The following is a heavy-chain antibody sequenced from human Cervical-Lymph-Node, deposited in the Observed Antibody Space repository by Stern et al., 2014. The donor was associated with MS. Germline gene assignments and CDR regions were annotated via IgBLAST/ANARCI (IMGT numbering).Heavy chain of an antibody. CDR1: GASISTVGYY. Sequence: QLQLQESGPGLVKPSQTLSLTCTVSGASISTVGYYWSWIRQHPGKGLEWIAYISYIGSTYYNPSLKSRVSISADTSKNQFSLNLTSVTAADTALYARSDRLWGSFDYWGQGTLVAVSS. J-gene: IGHJ4*02. CDR3: SDRLWGSFDY. D-gene: IGHD3-16*01. V-gene: IGHV4-31*03. CDR2: ISYIGST.